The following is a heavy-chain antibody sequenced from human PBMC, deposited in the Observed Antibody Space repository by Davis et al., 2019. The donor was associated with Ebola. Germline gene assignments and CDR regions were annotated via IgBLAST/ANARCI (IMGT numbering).Heavy chain of an antibody. V-gene: IGHV3-30-3*01. CDR3: ARAPVLEWLSLDY. CDR2: ISYDGSNK. CDR1: GFTFSSYA. D-gene: IGHD3-3*01. J-gene: IGHJ4*02. Sequence: GESLKISCAASGFTFSSYAMHWVRQAPGKGLEWVAVISYDGSNKYYADSVKGRFTISRDNSKNTLYLQMNSLRAEDTAVYYCARAPVLEWLSLDYWGQGTLVTVSS.